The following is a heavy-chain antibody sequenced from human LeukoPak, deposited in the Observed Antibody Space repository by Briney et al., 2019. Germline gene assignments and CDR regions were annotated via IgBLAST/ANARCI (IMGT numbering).Heavy chain of an antibody. J-gene: IGHJ4*02. CDR2: INHSGST. V-gene: IGHV4-34*01. CDR1: GGSFSGYY. Sequence: SEALSLTCAVYGGSFSGYYWSWIRQPPGKGLEWIGEINHSGSTNYNPSLKSRVTISVDTSKNQFSLKLSSVTAADTAVHYCARELVDYDFWSGHYPKYYFDYWGQGTLVTVSS. CDR3: ARELVDYDFWSGHYPKYYFDY. D-gene: IGHD3-3*01.